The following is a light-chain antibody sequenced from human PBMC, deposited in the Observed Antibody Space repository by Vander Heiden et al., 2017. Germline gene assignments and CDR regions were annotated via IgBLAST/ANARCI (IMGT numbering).Light chain of an antibody. CDR1: QSVRSNY. CDR2: GAS. CDR3: QQDGSSPYT. V-gene: IGKV3-20*01. J-gene: IGKJ2*01. Sequence: EIVLTQSPGTLSLSPGERATLSCRASQSVRSNYLAWYQQKPGQAPRLLIYGASSRATGIPDSFSGSGSGTDFTLTISRLEPEDFAVYYCQQDGSSPYTFGQWTKLEIK.